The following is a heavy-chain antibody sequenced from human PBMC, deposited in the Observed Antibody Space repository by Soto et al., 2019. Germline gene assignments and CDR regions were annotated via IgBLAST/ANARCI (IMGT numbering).Heavy chain of an antibody. D-gene: IGHD2-2*01. CDR1: GGSISSSSYY. J-gene: IGHJ4*02. CDR3: ARLNPGGDIVVVPAARLFDY. V-gene: IGHV4-39*01. Sequence: SETLSLTCTVSGGSISSSSYYRGWIRQPPGKGLEWIGSIYYSGSTYYNPSLKSRVTISVDTSKNQFSLKLSSVTAADTAVYYCARLNPGGDIVVVPAARLFDYWGQGTLVTVSS. CDR2: IYYSGST.